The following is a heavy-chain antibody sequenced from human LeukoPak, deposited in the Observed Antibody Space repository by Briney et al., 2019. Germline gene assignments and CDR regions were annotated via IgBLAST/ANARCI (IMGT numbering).Heavy chain of an antibody. CDR1: GFTFSSYN. CDR2: IYSGGST. CDR3: ARAKPKNMVRGLIMRRESRYYFDY. Sequence: GGSLRLSCAASGFTFSSYNMNWVRQAPGKGLEWVSVIYSGGSTYYADSVKGRFTISRDNSKSPLYIQMNSLRAEDTAVYYCARAKPKNMVRGLIMRRESRYYFDYWGQGTLVTVSS. D-gene: IGHD3-10*01. V-gene: IGHV3-53*01. J-gene: IGHJ4*02.